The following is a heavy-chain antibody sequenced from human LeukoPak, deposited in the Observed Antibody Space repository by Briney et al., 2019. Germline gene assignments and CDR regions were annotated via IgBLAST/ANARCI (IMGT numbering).Heavy chain of an antibody. CDR2: ISSRSIYI. D-gene: IGHD3-10*01. V-gene: IGHV3-21*01. CDR1: GFTFSSYS. J-gene: IGHJ4*02. CDR3: ATLGVRGAPYYFDY. Sequence: GGSLRLSCAASGFTFSSYSMNWVRQAPGNGLEWVSSISSRSIYIYYADPVKGRFTISRDNAKNSLYLQMNSLRAEDTAVYYCATLGVRGAPYYFDYWGQGTLVTVSS.